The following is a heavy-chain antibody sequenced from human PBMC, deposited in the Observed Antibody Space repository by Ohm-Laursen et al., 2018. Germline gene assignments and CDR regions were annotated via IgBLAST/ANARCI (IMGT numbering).Heavy chain of an antibody. J-gene: IGHJ6*02. Sequence: GSLRLSCSAFGFTFSNYAMSWVRQAPGKGLEWVSGISGSGGNTYYTDSVKGRFTISRDNSKNTVSLQMNSLRAEDTAVYYCAKVGGSSSSSSWSADYYGMDVCGQGITVTVSS. CDR3: AKVGGSSSSSSWSADYYGMDV. D-gene: IGHD6-13*01. CDR1: GFTFSNYA. CDR2: ISGSGGNT. V-gene: IGHV3-23*01.